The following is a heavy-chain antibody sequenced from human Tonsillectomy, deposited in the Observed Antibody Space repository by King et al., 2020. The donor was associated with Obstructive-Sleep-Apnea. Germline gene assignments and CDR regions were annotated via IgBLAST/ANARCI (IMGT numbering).Heavy chain of an antibody. CDR3: ARADKEAVAES. CDR1: GFTFSIYG. D-gene: IGHD4-23*01. CDR2: VSYDGRTT. V-gene: IGHV3-30*04. J-gene: IGHJ4*02. Sequence: VQLVESGGGVVQPGTSLTLSCKGSGFTFSIYGLHWIRQVPGKGLEWVAVVSYDGRTTYYAESLKGRFTISRDNSKDTVYLTMNGLRPDDTAIYYGARADKEAVAESWGLGTLVAVSS.